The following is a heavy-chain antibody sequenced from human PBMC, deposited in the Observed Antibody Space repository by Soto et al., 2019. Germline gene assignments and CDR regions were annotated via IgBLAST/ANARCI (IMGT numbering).Heavy chain of an antibody. Sequence: PGESLKISCKGSGYSFTSYWISWVRQMPGKGLEWMGRIDPIDSYTNYSPSFQGHVTISADKSISTAYLQWSSLKASDTAMYYCARRLSDTATSCYWGQGTLVTVSS. CDR2: IDPIDSYT. D-gene: IGHD5-18*01. CDR1: GYSFTSYW. J-gene: IGHJ4*02. CDR3: ARRLSDTATSCY. V-gene: IGHV5-10-1*01.